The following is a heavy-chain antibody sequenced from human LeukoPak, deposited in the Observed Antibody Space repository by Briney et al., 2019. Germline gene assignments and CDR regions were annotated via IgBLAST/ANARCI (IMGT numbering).Heavy chain of an antibody. D-gene: IGHD4-11*01. CDR3: ARDRVRRNSNPFFDY. CDR2: IYYSGST. CDR1: GGSVSSGTYY. J-gene: IGHJ4*02. V-gene: IGHV4-61*01. Sequence: AETLSLTCTVSGGSVSSGTYYWRWIQRPPGKGLEWIGYIYYSGSTNYYPSLKSRVTISVDTSKNQFSLKLISVTAADTAVYYCARDRVRRNSNPFFDYWGQGTLVTVSS.